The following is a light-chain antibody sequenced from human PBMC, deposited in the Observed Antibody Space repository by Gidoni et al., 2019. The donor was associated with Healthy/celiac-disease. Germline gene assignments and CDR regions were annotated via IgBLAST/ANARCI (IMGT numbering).Light chain of an antibody. CDR2: GAS. CDR1: QSVSSSY. J-gene: IGKJ2*01. V-gene: IGKV3-20*01. CDR3: QQYGSSLPYT. Sequence: EIVLTQSPGTLSLSPGERASQSVSSSYLAWYQQKPGQAPRLLIYGASSRATGIPDRFSGSGSGTDFTLTISRLEPEDFAVYYCQQYGSSLPYTFGQGTKLEIK.